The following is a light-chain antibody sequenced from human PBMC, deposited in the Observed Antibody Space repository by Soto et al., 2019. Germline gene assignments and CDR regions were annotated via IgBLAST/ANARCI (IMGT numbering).Light chain of an antibody. CDR2: WAS. Sequence: DIVMTQSPDSLAVSLGERATINCKSSQSVLDDSNTWNYLAWYQQKPGQPPKLLIYWASTRESGVPDRFSGRGSGTDFTLTISSLRAEDVAVYYCQQYSVAPGTFGQGTKLEIK. CDR1: QSVLDDSNTWNY. V-gene: IGKV4-1*01. J-gene: IGKJ2*01. CDR3: QQYSVAPGT.